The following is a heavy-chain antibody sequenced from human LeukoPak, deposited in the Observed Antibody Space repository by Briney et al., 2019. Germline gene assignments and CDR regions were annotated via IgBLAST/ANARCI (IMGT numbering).Heavy chain of an antibody. J-gene: IGHJ5*02. CDR2: INPNSGDT. CDR3: ARGPFRNVDIAMVASRFDP. D-gene: IGHD5-18*01. Sequence: ASVKVSCKASGYTFSGYYLHWVRRAPGQGLEWMGWINPNSGDTNYSQKFQGRVTMTKDTSITTAYMELSSLRSGDTALYYCARGPFRNVDIAMVASRFDPWGQGTLVTVSS. CDR1: GYTFSGYY. V-gene: IGHV1-2*02.